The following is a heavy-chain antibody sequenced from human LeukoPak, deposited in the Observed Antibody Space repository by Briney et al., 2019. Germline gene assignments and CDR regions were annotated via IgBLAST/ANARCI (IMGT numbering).Heavy chain of an antibody. CDR2: IIPILGIA. Sequence: GASVKGSCKASGGTFSSYAISWVRQAPGQGLEWMGRIIPILGIANYAQKFQGRVTITADKSTSTAHMELSSLRCEDTAVYYCARGGEGYHWNYWGQGTLVTVSS. V-gene: IGHV1-69*04. J-gene: IGHJ4*02. D-gene: IGHD5-24*01. CDR3: ARGGEGYHWNY. CDR1: GGTFSSYA.